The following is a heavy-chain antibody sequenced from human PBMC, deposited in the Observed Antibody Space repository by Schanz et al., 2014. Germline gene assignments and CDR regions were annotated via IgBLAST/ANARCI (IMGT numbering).Heavy chain of an antibody. V-gene: IGHV1-46*03. D-gene: IGHD2-2*01. J-gene: IGHJ4*02. CDR2: INPSSGTT. CDR1: GYTFTSYY. CDR3: ARGGFFDSTSFDS. Sequence: QGQLVQSGAEVKKPGVSVKVSCKASGYTFTSYYMHWVRQAPGQGLEWMGKINPSSGTTRIAQNFQGRLTVTRDTSTSTVNMELSSLRSEDTAVYYCARGGFFDSTSFDSWGQGTLVTVSS.